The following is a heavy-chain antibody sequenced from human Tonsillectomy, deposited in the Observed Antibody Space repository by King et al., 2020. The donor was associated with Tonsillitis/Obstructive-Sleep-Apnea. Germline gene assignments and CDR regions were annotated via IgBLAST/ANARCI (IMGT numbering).Heavy chain of an antibody. V-gene: IGHV3-53*01. CDR2: IYSGGDT. J-gene: IGHJ4*02. CDR3: AREGFGGGPFDY. D-gene: IGHD3-16*01. CDR1: GFTVKSNY. Sequence: VQLVESGGGLIQPGGSLRLFCAASGFTVKSNYMSWVRQAPGKGLEWVSVIYSGGDTYYADSMKGRFTISRDNSKNTLYLQMNSLGAEDTALYYCAREGFGGGPFDYWGQGTLVTVSS.